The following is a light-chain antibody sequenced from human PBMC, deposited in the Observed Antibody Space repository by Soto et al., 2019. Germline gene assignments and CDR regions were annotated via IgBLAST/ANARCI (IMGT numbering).Light chain of an antibody. CDR1: QSVTSRY. J-gene: IGKJ4*01. CDR2: SGS. V-gene: IGKV3-20*01. Sequence: IVITQSPATLLLSTGETATLSCRASQSVTSRYIAWYQQKPGQAPRLLIYSGSSRAAGIPDRFSGSGSATDFTLTISSLEPEDFAVYYCQHYGSSPLTFGGGTKVDIK. CDR3: QHYGSSPLT.